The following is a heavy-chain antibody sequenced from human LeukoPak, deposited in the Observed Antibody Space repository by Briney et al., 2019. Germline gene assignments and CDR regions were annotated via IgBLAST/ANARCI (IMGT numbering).Heavy chain of an antibody. CDR1: GGSIRSYY. CDR2: MYYSGST. CDR3: ARGAMVRGVIADY. J-gene: IGHJ4*02. D-gene: IGHD3-10*01. Sequence: SETLSLTCTVSGGSIRSYYWSWIRQPPGKGLEWIGYMYYSGSTNYNPSLKSRVTISVDTSNIQFSLKLSSVTAADTAVFYCARGAMVRGVIADYWGQGTLVTVSS. V-gene: IGHV4-59*01.